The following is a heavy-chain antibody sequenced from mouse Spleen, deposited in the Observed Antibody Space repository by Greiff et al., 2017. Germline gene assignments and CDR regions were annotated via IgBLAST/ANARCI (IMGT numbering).Heavy chain of an antibody. J-gene: IGHJ2*01. V-gene: IGHV10-1*01. CDR3: VRHEGSGGLNYVDY. Sequence: DVKLQESGGGLVQPKGSLKLSCAASGFSFNTYAMNWVRQAPGKGLEWVARIRSKSNNYATYYADSVKDRFTISRDDSESMLYLQMNNLKTEDTAMYYCVRHEGSGGLNYVDYWGQGTTLTVSS. CDR1: GFSFNTYA. CDR2: IRSKSNNYAT. D-gene: IGHD3-2*02.